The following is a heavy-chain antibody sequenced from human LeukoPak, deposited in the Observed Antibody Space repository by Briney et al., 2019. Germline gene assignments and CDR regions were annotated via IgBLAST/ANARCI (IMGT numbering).Heavy chain of an antibody. V-gene: IGHV4-59*08. CDR1: GGSISSYY. D-gene: IGHD3-10*01. CDR2: IYYSGST. J-gene: IGHJ5*02. Sequence: SETLSLTCTVSGGSISSYYWSWIRRPPGKGLEWIGYIYYSGSTNYNPSLKSRVTISVDTSKNQFSLKLSSVTAADTAVYYCARRTMVRGRAQNWFDPWGQGTLVTVSS. CDR3: ARRTMVRGRAQNWFDP.